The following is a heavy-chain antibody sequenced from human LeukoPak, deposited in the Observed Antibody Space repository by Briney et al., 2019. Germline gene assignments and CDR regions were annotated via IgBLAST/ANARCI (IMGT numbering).Heavy chain of an antibody. V-gene: IGHV1-18*01. D-gene: IGHD6-13*01. CDR3: ARGWIAEGSYGDFDY. J-gene: IGHJ4*02. CDR2: ISAYNGNT. Sequence: ASVKVSCKASGGTFSSYGISWVRQAPGQGLEWMGWISAYNGNTNYAQKLQGRVTMTTDTSTSTAYMELRSLRSEDTAVYYCARGWIAEGSYGDFDYWGQGTLVTVSS. CDR1: GGTFSSYG.